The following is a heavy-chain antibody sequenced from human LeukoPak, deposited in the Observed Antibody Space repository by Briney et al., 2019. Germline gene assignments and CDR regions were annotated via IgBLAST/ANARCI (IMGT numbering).Heavy chain of an antibody. CDR3: ARVPNQSKYSIGNY. CDR1: GGSISSGGYY. CDR2: IYYSGST. V-gene: IGHV4-31*03. Sequence: TSETLSLTCTVSGGSISSGGYYWSWIRQHPGKGLEWIGYIYYSGSTYYNPSLKSRVTISVDTSKNQFSLKLTSVTAADTAVYYCARVPNQSKYSIGNYWGQGTLVTVSS. J-gene: IGHJ4*02. D-gene: IGHD1-14*01.